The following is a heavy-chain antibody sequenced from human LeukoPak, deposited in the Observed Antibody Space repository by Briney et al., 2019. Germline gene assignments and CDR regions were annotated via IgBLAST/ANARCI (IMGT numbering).Heavy chain of an antibody. D-gene: IGHD3-10*01. CDR1: GFTFSTYS. V-gene: IGHV3-48*01. CDR3: ARELYSSGKSLDS. Sequence: PGGSLRLSCAASGFTFSTYSMNWVRQAPGKGLECVSYIDSRGTTVYYADSVKGRFTISRDNAENSLYLQMNSLRAEDTAVYYCARELYSSGKSLDSWGQGRLVTVSS. J-gene: IGHJ5*01. CDR2: IDSRGTTV.